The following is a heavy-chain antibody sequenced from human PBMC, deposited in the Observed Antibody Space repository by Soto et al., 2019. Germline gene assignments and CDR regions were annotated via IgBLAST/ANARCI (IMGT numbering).Heavy chain of an antibody. CDR3: VTTRDGTTFFPH. CDR1: GYSFTSYW. V-gene: IGHV5-51*01. J-gene: IGHJ4*02. Sequence: GASLKISCKGSGYSFTSYWISWVRQMPGEGLEWMGLMFPWTSDTRYSPSFQGHVSISVDRSTGTGYLQWNSLKASDTAMYYCVTTRDGTTFFPHWGQGTPVTGSS. CDR2: MFPWTSDT. D-gene: IGHD1-7*01.